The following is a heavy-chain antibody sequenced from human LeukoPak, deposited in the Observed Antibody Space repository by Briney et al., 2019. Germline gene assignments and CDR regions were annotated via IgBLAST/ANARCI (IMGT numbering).Heavy chain of an antibody. Sequence: SETLSLTCAVSGGSISSGGYSWSWIRQPPGRGLEWIGYIYHSGSTYYNPSLKSRVTISVDTSKNQLSLKLSSVTAADTAVYYCARFRYYYDSSGYFGSLAFDIWGQGTMVTVSS. V-gene: IGHV4-30-2*01. CDR3: ARFRYYYDSSGYFGSLAFDI. CDR1: GGSISSGGYS. J-gene: IGHJ3*02. CDR2: IYHSGST. D-gene: IGHD3-22*01.